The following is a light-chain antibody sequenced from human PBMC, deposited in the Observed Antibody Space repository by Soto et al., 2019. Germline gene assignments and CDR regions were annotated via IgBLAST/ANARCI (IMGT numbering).Light chain of an antibody. Sequence: EIVLTQSPGTLSFSPGERATLSCRASQSVSSTYFAWYQQRFGQAPRLLIYGASTRATGIPDMFSGSGSGTDFTLNISRLEPDDFAVYYCQQYGSSSWTFGQGTKVEIK. CDR1: QSVSSTY. CDR3: QQYGSSSWT. CDR2: GAS. V-gene: IGKV3-20*01. J-gene: IGKJ1*01.